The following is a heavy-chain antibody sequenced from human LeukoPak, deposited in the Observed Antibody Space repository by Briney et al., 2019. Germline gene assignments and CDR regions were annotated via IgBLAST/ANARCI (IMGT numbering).Heavy chain of an antibody. J-gene: IGHJ4*02. CDR1: GFIFSSYA. CDR2: ISGSGGST. CDR3: AKDPPSSSGSYVDY. V-gene: IGHV3-23*01. Sequence: GGSLGLSCAASGFIFSSYAMSWVRQAPGKGLEWVSAISGSGGSTYYADSVKGRFTISRDNSKNTLYLQMNSLRAEDTAVYYCAKDPPSSSGSYVDYWGQGTLVTVSS. D-gene: IGHD1-26*01.